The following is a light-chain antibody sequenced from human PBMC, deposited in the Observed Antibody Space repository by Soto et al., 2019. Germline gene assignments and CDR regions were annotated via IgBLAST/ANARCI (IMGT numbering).Light chain of an antibody. CDR2: GNS. Sequence: QSVLTQPPSVSGAPGQRVTFSCTGSSSNIGAGYDVNWYQQLPGTAPKLLIYGNSNRPSGVPDRFSASKSGTSASLAITGLQAEDEGDYYCQSYDISLNDFPVLFGGGTKLTVL. V-gene: IGLV1-40*01. J-gene: IGLJ2*01. CDR1: SSNIGAGYD. CDR3: QSYDISLNDFPVL.